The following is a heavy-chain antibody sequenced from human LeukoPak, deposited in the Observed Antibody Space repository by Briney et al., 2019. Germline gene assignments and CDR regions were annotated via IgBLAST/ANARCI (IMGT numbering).Heavy chain of an antibody. CDR3: ARAMVRGVIDDY. CDR1: GFTFSSYE. CDR2: ISSSGSTI. V-gene: IGHV3-48*03. Sequence: GGSLRLSCAASGFTFSSYEMNWVRQAPGKGLEWVSYISSSGSTIYYADSVKGRFTISRDNAKNSLYLQMSSLGAEDTAVYYCARAMVRGVIDDYWGQGTLVTVSS. D-gene: IGHD3-10*01. J-gene: IGHJ4*02.